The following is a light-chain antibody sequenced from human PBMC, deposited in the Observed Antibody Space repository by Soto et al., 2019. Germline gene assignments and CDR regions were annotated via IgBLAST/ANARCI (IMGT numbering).Light chain of an antibody. Sequence: DIQMTQSPSSLSVSVGDRVTITCRASQSINRYLNWYQQKPGKAPKLLIYTSSNLQSVVPSRFSGSGLGTDFTLTISSLQPEDFATYYCQQIYITPYTFGQGTKLETK. CDR3: QQIYITPYT. J-gene: IGKJ2*01. V-gene: IGKV1-39*01. CDR2: TSS. CDR1: QSINRY.